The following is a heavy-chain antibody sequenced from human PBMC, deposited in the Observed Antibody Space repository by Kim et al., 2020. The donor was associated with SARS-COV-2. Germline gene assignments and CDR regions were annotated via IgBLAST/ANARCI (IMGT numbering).Heavy chain of an antibody. J-gene: IGHJ4*02. V-gene: IGHV3-33*01. D-gene: IGHD2-15*01. CDR2: IWYDGSNK. CDR3: ARDDVVVVAAMDY. Sequence: GGSLRLSCAASGFTFSSYGMHWVRQAPGKGLEWVAVIWYDGSNKYYADSVKGRFTISRDNSKNTLYLQMNSLRAEDTAVYYCARDDVVVVAAMDYWGQGTLVTVSS. CDR1: GFTFSSYG.